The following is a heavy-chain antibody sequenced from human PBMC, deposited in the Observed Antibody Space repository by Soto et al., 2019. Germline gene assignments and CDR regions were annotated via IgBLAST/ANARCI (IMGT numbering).Heavy chain of an antibody. Sequence: GGALSLSCAASGFTFSSYGMHWVRQAPGKGLRWVAVTWYDGSNNYYADSVKGRFTITRDNSKHKLYLQMNSLRAEDTAVYYCASDRGGHIDYWGQGTLVTVSS. CDR2: TWYDGSNN. CDR1: GFTFSSYG. J-gene: IGHJ4*02. D-gene: IGHD3-10*01. CDR3: ASDRGGHIDY. V-gene: IGHV3-33*01.